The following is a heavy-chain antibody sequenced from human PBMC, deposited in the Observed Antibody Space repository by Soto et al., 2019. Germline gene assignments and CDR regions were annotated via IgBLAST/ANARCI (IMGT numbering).Heavy chain of an antibody. CDR3: AIGPRMWLAGGGY. CDR2: INHSGIT. D-gene: IGHD6-19*01. CDR1: GGYFSGYY. V-gene: IGHV4-34*01. Sequence: LSLTCAVYGGYFSGYYWSWIRQPPGKGLEWLGEINHSGITDYNPSLKSRITISIDTSKKQFSLKLNSVTAADTAVYYCAIGPRMWLAGGGYWGQGTQVTVSS. J-gene: IGHJ4*02.